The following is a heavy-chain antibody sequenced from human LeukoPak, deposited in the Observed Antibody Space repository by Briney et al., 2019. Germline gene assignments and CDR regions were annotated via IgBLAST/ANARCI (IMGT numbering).Heavy chain of an antibody. CDR3: ATDPVNGYSYVYFDY. Sequence: ASVKVSCKASGGTFSSYAISWVRQAPGQGLEWMGGIIPIFGTANYAQKFQGRVTITADESTSTAYMELSSLRSEDTAVYYCATDPVNGYSYVYFDYWGQGTLVTVSS. J-gene: IGHJ4*02. D-gene: IGHD5-18*01. CDR2: IIPIFGTA. CDR1: GGTFSSYA. V-gene: IGHV1-69*13.